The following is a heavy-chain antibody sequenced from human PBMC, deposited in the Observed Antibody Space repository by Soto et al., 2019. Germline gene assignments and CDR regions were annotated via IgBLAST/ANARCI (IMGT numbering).Heavy chain of an antibody. CDR2: IYYSGRT. CDR3: ASRTVDRLFDY. V-gene: IGHV4-59*01. D-gene: IGHD7-27*01. CDR1: GGSISSYY. Sequence: SETLSLTCTVSGGSISSYYWSWIRQPPGKGLEWIGYIYYSGRTNYNPSLKSRVTISVDTPKNQFSLKLSSVNSAATAVYYCASRTVDRLFDYWGQGTLVTVSS. J-gene: IGHJ4*02.